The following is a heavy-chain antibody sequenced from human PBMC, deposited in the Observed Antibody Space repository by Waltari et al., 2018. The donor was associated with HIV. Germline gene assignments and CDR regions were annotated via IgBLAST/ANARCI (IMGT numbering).Heavy chain of an antibody. J-gene: IGHJ4*02. CDR1: GYTFTSYD. V-gene: IGHV1-8*01. CDR3: ASTGYYFDSSGYPRYFDY. Sequence: QVQLVQSGAEVKKPGASVKVSCKASGYTFTSYDINWVRQASGQGLEWMGWMIPNSGNTGDAQKFQCRVTMTRNTSISTAYMELSSLRSEDTAVYYCASTGYYFDSSGYPRYFDYWGQGTLVTVSS. CDR2: MIPNSGNT. D-gene: IGHD3-22*01.